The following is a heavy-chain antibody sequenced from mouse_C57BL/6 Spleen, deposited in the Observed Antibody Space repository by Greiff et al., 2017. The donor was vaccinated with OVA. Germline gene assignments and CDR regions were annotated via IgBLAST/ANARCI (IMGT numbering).Heavy chain of an antibody. CDR2: ISSGGDYI. CDR3: TRAYYGSTFYAMDY. Sequence: EVMLVESGEGLVKPGGSLKLSCAASGFTFSSYAMSWVRQTPEKRLEWVAYISSGGDYIYYADTVKGRFTIARDNARNTLYLQMSSLKSEDTAMDYCTRAYYGSTFYAMDYWGQGTSVTVSS. CDR1: GFTFSSYA. J-gene: IGHJ4*01. D-gene: IGHD1-1*01. V-gene: IGHV5-9-1*02.